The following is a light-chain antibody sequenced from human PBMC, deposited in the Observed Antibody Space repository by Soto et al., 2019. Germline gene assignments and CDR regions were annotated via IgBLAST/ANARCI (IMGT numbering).Light chain of an antibody. CDR3: QLYSGSPWT. CDR1: QSINNKY. CDR2: GVS. J-gene: IGKJ1*01. Sequence: EIVLTQSPGTLSLSPGERATLSCRASQSINNKYWAWYQQESGQPPRLLIHGVSIRATGIPDRFSGSGSGTDVPLPISRLEPEAFAVYYCQLYSGSPWTFGLGTKVDSK. V-gene: IGKV3-20*01.